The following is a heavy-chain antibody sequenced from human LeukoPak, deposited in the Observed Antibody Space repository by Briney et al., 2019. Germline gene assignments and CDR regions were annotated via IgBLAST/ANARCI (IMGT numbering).Heavy chain of an antibody. D-gene: IGHD5-18*01. V-gene: IGHV4-61*02. CDR3: AVTGYSYGTT. CDR2: IYTSGST. J-gene: IGHJ4*02. CDR1: GGSISSGSYY. Sequence: SQTLSLTCTVSGGSISSGSYYWSWIRQPAGKGLEWIGRIYTSGSTNYNPSLKSRVTISVDTSKNQFSLKLSSVTAADTAVYYCAVTGYSYGTTWGQGTPITVSS.